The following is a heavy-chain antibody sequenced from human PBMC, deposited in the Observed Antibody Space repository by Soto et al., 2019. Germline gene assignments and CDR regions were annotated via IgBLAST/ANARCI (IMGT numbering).Heavy chain of an antibody. V-gene: IGHV5-10-1*01. J-gene: IGHJ6*02. CDR3: ASSPRGYCSSTSCRELGNYYGMDV. Sequence: PGESLKISCKGSGYSLTSYWISWVRQMPGKGLEWMGRIDPSDSYTNYSPSFQGHVTISADKSISTAYLQWSSLKASDTAMYYCASSPRGYCSSTSCRELGNYYGMDVWGQGTTVTVSS. CDR1: GYSLTSYW. CDR2: IDPSDSYT. D-gene: IGHD2-2*01.